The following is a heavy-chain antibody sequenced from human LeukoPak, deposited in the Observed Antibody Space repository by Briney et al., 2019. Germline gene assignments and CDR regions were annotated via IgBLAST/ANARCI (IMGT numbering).Heavy chain of an antibody. V-gene: IGHV4-61*02. CDR1: GGSISSGSYY. J-gene: IGHJ4*02. CDR3: ARVRYSSSSFFDY. D-gene: IGHD6-13*01. CDR2: IYTSGST. Sequence: SQTLSLTCTVSGGSISSGSYYWSWIRQPAGKGLEWIGRIYTSGSTNYNPSLKSRVTISVDRSKNQFSLKLSSVTAADTAVYYCARVRYSSSSFFDYWGQGTLVTVSS.